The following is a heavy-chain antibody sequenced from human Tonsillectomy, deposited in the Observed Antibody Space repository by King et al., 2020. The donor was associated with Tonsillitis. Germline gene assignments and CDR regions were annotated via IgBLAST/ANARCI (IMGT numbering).Heavy chain of an antibody. V-gene: IGHV3-11*01. J-gene: IGHJ6*03. CDR3: AGGYSSNGYSRYCYYMDV. CDR2: SSSGGRTI. Sequence: VQLVESGGGLVKPGGSLRLSCAASGFTFSDYYMSWIRQAPGKGPEWVSYSSSGGRTIYYADSVKGRFPIARDNAKNLLYLQMNSMKPEDTAVYYCAGGYSSNGYSRYCYYMDVWGKGTTVTVSS. D-gene: IGHD6-13*01. CDR1: GFTFSDYY.